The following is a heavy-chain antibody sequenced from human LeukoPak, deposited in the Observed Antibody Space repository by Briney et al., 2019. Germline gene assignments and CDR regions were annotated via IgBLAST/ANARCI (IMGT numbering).Heavy chain of an antibody. D-gene: IGHD5-18*01. CDR2: INPNSGGT. CDR3: ARVVSSYGSSPIDY. V-gene: IGHV1-2*02. J-gene: IGHJ4*02. CDR1: GYTFTGYY. Sequence: PEASVKVSCKASGYTFTGYYMHWVRQAPGQGLEWMGWINPNSGGTNYAQKFQGRVTMTRDTSISTAYMELSRLRSDDTAVYYCARVVSSYGSSPIDYWRQGTLVTVSS.